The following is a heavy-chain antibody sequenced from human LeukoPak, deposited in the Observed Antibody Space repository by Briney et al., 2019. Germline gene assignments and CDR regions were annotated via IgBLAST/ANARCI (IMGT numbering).Heavy chain of an antibody. V-gene: IGHV1-2*02. D-gene: IGHD3-10*01. J-gene: IGHJ4*02. CDR1: EYTFTGYY. CDR2: INPNSGDT. CDR3: ARDVILYGSGSRFDY. Sequence: GASVKVSCKTSEYTFTGYYMHWVRQAPGQGLEWMGWINPNSGDTNYAQKFQGRVTMTRDTSISTAYMELSRLRSDDTAVYYCARDVILYGSGSRFDYWGQGTLVTVSS.